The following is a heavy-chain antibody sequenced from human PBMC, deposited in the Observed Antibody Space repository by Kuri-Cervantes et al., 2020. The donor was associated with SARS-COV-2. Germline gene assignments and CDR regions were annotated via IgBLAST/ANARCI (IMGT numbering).Heavy chain of an antibody. Sequence: GESLKISCAASGFTFSDYYMSWIRQAPGKGPEWVSYISSSSSYTNYADSVKGRFTISRDNAKNSLYLQMNSLRAEDTAVYYCARDPRGVVNPYYYYGMDVWGQGTTVTVSS. D-gene: IGHD3-3*01. CDR2: ISSSSSYT. J-gene: IGHJ6*02. CDR1: GFTFSDYY. V-gene: IGHV3-11*05. CDR3: ARDPRGVVNPYYYYGMDV.